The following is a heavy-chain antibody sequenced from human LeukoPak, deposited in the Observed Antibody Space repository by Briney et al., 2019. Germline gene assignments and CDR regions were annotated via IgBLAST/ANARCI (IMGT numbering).Heavy chain of an antibody. CDR1: GGSISSYY. V-gene: IGHV4-59*01. CDR3: ARAPYDILTGQNYFDY. D-gene: IGHD3-9*01. Sequence: SETLSLTCTVSGGSISSYYWSWIRQPPGKGLEWIGYIYYSGCTNYNPSLKSRVTISVVTSKNQFSLKLSSVTAADTAVYYCARAPYDILTGQNYFDYWGQGTLVTVSS. J-gene: IGHJ4*02. CDR2: IYYSGCT.